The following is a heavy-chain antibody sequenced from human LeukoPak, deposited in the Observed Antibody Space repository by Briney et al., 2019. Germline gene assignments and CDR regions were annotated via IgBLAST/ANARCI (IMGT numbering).Heavy chain of an antibody. CDR3: ARDSGAENWFDP. D-gene: IGHD3-10*01. J-gene: IGHJ5*02. V-gene: IGHV4-59*01. CDR2: IYYSGST. CDR1: GGSISSYY. Sequence: SETLSLTCTVSGGSISSYYWSWIRQPPGKGLEWIGYIYYSGSTNYNPSLKSRVTISVDTSKNQFSLKPSSVTAADTAVYYCARDSGAENWFDPWGQGTLVTVSS.